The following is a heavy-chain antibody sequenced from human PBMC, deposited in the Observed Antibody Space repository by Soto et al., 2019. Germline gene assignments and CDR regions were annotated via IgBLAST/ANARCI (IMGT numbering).Heavy chain of an antibody. CDR3: ASLVATIDSYYYYGMDV. Sequence: GESLKISCKGSGSSFTSYWISWVRQMPGKGLEWMGRIDPSDSYTNYSPSFQGHVTISADKSISTAYLQWSSLKASDTSMYYCASLVATIDSYYYYGMDVWGQGTTVTVSS. J-gene: IGHJ6*02. CDR1: GSSFTSYW. CDR2: IDPSDSYT. D-gene: IGHD5-12*01. V-gene: IGHV5-10-1*01.